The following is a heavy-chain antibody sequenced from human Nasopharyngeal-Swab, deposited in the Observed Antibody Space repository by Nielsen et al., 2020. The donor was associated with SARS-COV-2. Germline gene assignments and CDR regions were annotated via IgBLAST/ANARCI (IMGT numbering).Heavy chain of an antibody. V-gene: IGHV3-21*06. CDR1: GFTFSAYA. D-gene: IGHD5-12*01. CDR2: ISPSGNYV. Sequence: GESLKISCAASGFTFSAYAMNWVRQAPGKGLEWVSSISPSGNYVFYEDSVKGRFTISRDNAKNSLFLQMNSLRAEDTGVYYCARDLSGESGYGCYWGQGTLVTVSS. J-gene: IGHJ4*02. CDR3: ARDLSGESGYGCY.